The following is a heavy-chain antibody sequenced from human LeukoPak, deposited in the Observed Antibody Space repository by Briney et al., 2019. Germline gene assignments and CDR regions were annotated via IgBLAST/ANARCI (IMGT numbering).Heavy chain of an antibody. D-gene: IGHD1-1*01. J-gene: IGHJ4*02. CDR1: GFTFSRYW. Sequence: GGSLRLSCGASGFTFSRYWMTWVRQAPGKGLEWVANIKEDGSENSYVESVKGRFTISRDNAKNSLYLQLNSLRAEDTAVYFCARQRYSDYWGQGTLVTVSS. CDR3: ARQRYSDY. V-gene: IGHV3-7*01. CDR2: IKEDGSEN.